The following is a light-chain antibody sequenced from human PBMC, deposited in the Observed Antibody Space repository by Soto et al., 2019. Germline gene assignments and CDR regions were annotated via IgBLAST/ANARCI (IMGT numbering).Light chain of an antibody. CDR1: ENVRNND. V-gene: IGKV3-20*01. CDR3: QQYGSSPPYT. J-gene: IGKJ2*01. Sequence: EIVLTQSPGTLSLSPGERATLSCRASENVRNNDFAWYQQKPGQAPRLLIYGASRRATGIPDRFSGSGSGTAFTLTITRLEPEDFAVYYCQQYGSSPPYTFGQGTKLDIK. CDR2: GAS.